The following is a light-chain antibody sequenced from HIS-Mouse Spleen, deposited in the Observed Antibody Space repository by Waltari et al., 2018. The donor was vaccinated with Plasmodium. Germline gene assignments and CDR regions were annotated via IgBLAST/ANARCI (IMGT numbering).Light chain of an antibody. CDR1: QSISNY. J-gene: IGKJ1*01. CDR3: QQGYSTWT. CDR2: AAS. Sequence: DIQMTQSPSSLSASVGDRVTITCRASQSISNYLNWYQQKLGKAPKFLIYAASTLQSGVPSRFSVTGSGTDFTLTISSLQPEDFATYYCQQGYSTWTFGQGTKVEIK. V-gene: IGKV1-39*01.